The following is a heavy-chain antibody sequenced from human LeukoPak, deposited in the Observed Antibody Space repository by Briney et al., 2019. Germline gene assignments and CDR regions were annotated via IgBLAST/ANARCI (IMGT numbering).Heavy chain of an antibody. V-gene: IGHV1-2*06. D-gene: IGHD1-26*01. CDR2: INPNSGGT. CDR3: ARERLGATLPSYGMDV. Sequence: ASVKVSCKASGYTFTGYYMHWVRQAPGQGLEWMGRINPNSGGTNYAQKFQGRVAMTRDTSISTAYMELSRLRSDDTAVYYCARERLGATLPSYGMDVWGQGTTVTVSS. J-gene: IGHJ6*02. CDR1: GYTFTGYY.